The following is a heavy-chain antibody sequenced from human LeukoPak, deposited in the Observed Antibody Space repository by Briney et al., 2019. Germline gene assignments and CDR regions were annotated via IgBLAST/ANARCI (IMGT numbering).Heavy chain of an antibody. CDR1: GYRFTSYW. D-gene: IGHD3-9*01. J-gene: IGHJ4*02. CDR3: ARVSDILTGYYNSHFDY. CDR2: IYPGDSDT. V-gene: IGHV5-51*01. Sequence: GESLKISCQGSGYRFTSYWIGWVRQLPGKGLEWMGIIYPGDSDTRYSPSFQGQVTISADKSISTAYLQWSSLKASDTAMYYCARVSDILTGYYNSHFDYWGQGTLVTVSS.